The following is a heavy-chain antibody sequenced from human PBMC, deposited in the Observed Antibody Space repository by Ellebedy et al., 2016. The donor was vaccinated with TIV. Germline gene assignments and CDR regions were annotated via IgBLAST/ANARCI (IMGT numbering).Heavy chain of an antibody. Sequence: ESLKISCAASGFTFSSYWMTWVRQAPGKGLEWVAHIKQDGSEKYYVDSVKGRFTISRDNAENSLYLQMNSLRAEDTAVYYCARRGLAAGGTLLYYWGQGTLVTVSS. V-gene: IGHV3-7*03. CDR1: GFTFSSYW. CDR2: IKQDGSEK. J-gene: IGHJ4*02. D-gene: IGHD6-13*01. CDR3: ARRGLAAGGTLLYY.